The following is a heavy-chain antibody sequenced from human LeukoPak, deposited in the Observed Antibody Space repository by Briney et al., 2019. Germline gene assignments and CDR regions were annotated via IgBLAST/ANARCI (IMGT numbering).Heavy chain of an antibody. CDR2: MSPNNGDA. CDR1: GYTSTSYD. D-gene: IGHD7-27*01. V-gene: IGHV1-8*01. CDR3: ARNPPRTGDFNS. J-gene: IGHJ4*02. Sequence: APVKVSCKPSGYTSTSYDINWVRQATGQGLEWLGWMSPNNGDAGYAQKFQGRVTMTRDTSTNTAYMELSALTSEDTAVYYCARNPPRTGDFNSWGQGALVTVSS.